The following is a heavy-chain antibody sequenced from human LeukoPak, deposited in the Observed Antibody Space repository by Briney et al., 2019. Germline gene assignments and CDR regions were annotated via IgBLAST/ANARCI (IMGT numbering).Heavy chain of an antibody. Sequence: SETLSLTCTVSGASISTGSYYWDWIRQSPGKGLEWIGSISYNGTTYYKPSLKSRVTVLVDTSKNQFSLKLTSVTAADTAVYFCARDRAKGNSFFDYWGQGTLVTVSA. V-gene: IGHV4-39*07. CDR3: ARDRAKGNSFFDY. CDR1: GASISTGSYY. CDR2: ISYNGTT. D-gene: IGHD2-15*01. J-gene: IGHJ4*02.